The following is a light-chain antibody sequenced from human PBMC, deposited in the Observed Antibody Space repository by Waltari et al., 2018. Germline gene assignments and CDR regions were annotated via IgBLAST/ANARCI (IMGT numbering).Light chain of an antibody. CDR3: SSYTTAGNLVVF. CDR1: SSDVGRSNY. V-gene: IGLV2-14*03. CDR2: DVT. J-gene: IGLJ2*01. Sequence: QSALTQPASVSGSPEQSITISCTGTSSDVGRSNYVSWYQQHPGKAPKLMIYDVTKRPSGVSNRFSGSKSGNTASLTISGLQAEDEADYYCSSYTTAGNLVVFFGGGTKLTVL.